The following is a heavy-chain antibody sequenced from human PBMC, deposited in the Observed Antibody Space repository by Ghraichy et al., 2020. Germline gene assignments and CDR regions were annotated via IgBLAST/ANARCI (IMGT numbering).Heavy chain of an antibody. CDR3: ARAFVVVTAIGVDV. CDR2: ISSSSSYI. J-gene: IGHJ6*02. D-gene: IGHD2-21*02. CDR1: GFTFSSYS. Sequence: GGSLRLSCAASGFTFSSYSMNWVRQAPGKGLEWVSSISSSSSYIYYADSVKGRFTISRDNAKNSLYLQMNSLRAEDTAVYYCARAFVVVTAIGVDVWGHGPTVPVSS. V-gene: IGHV3-21*01.